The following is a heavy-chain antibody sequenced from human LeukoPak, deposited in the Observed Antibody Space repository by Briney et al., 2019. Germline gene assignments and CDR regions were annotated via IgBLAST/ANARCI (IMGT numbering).Heavy chain of an antibody. CDR3: AKDLVRDIAVAGYFDY. CDR1: GFTFSGYG. Sequence: PEGYLRLSCAASGFTFSGYGMHWFRQAPGKGLEWVAVISYVGSNNYYADSVKGRLTISRDNSKISLYLQMISLRADDSAVYYCAKDLVRDIAVAGYFDYWGQGTLVTVSS. D-gene: IGHD6-19*01. CDR2: ISYVGSNN. J-gene: IGHJ4*02. V-gene: IGHV3-30*18.